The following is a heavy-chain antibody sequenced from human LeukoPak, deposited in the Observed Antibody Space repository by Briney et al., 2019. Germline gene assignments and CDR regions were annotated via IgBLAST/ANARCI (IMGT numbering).Heavy chain of an antibody. CDR3: ARGFGDYGANGGEEYDY. Sequence: SETLSLTCAVYGGSFSGYYWSWIRQPPGKGLEWIGEFNHSGSTNYNASLKSRVTISVDTSKNLFSLKLSSVTAADTSVYYCARGFGDYGANGGEEYDYWGQGTLVTVSS. J-gene: IGHJ4*02. CDR1: GGSFSGYY. D-gene: IGHD4-17*01. CDR2: FNHSGST. V-gene: IGHV4-34*01.